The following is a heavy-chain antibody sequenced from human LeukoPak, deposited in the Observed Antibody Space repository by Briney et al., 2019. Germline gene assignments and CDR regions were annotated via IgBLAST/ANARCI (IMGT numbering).Heavy chain of an antibody. Sequence: SETLSLTCTVSGYSISSGYYWGWIRQPPGKGLEWIGSIYHSGSTYYNPSLKSRVTISVDTSKNQFSLKPSSVTAADTAVYYCARVTEDDAFDIWGQGTMVTISS. V-gene: IGHV4-38-2*02. CDR3: ARVTEDDAFDI. CDR2: IYHSGST. J-gene: IGHJ3*02. CDR1: GYSISSGYY. D-gene: IGHD4-11*01.